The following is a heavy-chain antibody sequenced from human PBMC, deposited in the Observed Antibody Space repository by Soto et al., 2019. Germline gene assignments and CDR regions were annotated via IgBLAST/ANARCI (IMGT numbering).Heavy chain of an antibody. V-gene: IGHV4-59*01. CDR3: ARRGYYFDY. D-gene: IGHD3-16*01. Sequence: SETLSLTCTVSGGSISSYYWSWIRQPPGKGLEWIGYIYYSGSTNYNPSLKSRVTISVDTSKNQFSLKLSSVTAADTVVYYCARRGYYFDYWGQGTLVTVSS. CDR2: IYYSGST. CDR1: GGSISSYY. J-gene: IGHJ4*02.